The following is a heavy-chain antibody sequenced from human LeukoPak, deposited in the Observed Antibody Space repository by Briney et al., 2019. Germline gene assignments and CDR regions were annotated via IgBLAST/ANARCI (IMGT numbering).Heavy chain of an antibody. CDR3: ARDSSSSFWGPLGYYYMDV. CDR2: INPNSGGT. J-gene: IGHJ6*03. CDR1: GYTFTGYY. D-gene: IGHD6-6*01. Sequence: GASVKVSCKASGYTFTGYYMHWVRQATGQGLEWMGWINPNSGGTNYAQKFQGRVTMTRDTSISTAYMELSRLRSDDTAVYYCARDSSSSFWGPLGYYYMDVWGKGTTVTVSS. V-gene: IGHV1-2*02.